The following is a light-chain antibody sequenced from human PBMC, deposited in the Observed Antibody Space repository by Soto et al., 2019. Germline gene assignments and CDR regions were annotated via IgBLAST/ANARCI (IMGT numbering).Light chain of an antibody. V-gene: IGKV3-11*01. CDR1: QSVSSY. Sequence: EIVLTQSPATLSLSPGERATLSCRASQSVSSYLAWYQQKPGQAPRLLIYDASNRATGIPARFSGSVSVTDFTLTISSLEPEDFAVYYCQQRSDWPRTFGQGTKVEI. CDR2: DAS. J-gene: IGKJ1*01. CDR3: QQRSDWPRT.